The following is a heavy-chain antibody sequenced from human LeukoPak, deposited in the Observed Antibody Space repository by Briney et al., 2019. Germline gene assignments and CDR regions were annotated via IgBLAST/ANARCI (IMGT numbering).Heavy chain of an antibody. Sequence: GGSLRLSCAAPGFTLNGYWMHWVRQAPGKGLVWVLRINSDGSTTSYADSVKGRFTISRDNSKNTLYLQMNSLRAEDTAVYFCARVATGSYDWFDPWGQGTLVTVSS. J-gene: IGHJ5*02. D-gene: IGHD3-10*01. CDR1: GFTLNGYW. CDR2: INSDGSTT. V-gene: IGHV3-74*01. CDR3: ARVATGSYDWFDP.